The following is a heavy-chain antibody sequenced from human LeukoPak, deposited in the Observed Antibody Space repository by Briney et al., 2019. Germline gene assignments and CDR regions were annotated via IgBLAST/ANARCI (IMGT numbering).Heavy chain of an antibody. D-gene: IGHD3-3*01. J-gene: IGHJ4*02. Sequence: GESLKISCKGSGYSFTSYWIGWVRQMPGKGLEWMGIIYPGDSDTRYSPSFQGQVSISADKSISTAYLQWSSLKASDTAVYYCARVKSITIFGVGNFDYWGQGTLVTVSS. CDR3: ARVKSITIFGVGNFDY. CDR2: IYPGDSDT. V-gene: IGHV5-51*01. CDR1: GYSFTSYW.